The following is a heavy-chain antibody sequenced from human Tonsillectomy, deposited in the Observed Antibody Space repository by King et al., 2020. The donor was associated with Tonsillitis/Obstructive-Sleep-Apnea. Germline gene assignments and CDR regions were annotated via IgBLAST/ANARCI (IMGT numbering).Heavy chain of an antibody. D-gene: IGHD2-2*01. V-gene: IGHV1-2*02. J-gene: IGHJ6*03. Sequence: MQLVQSGAEVKKPGASVEVSCRASGYIFSGYFIHWARQAPGQGLEWMGWINPHSGDSHSAQTFQGRLTMTRDTSMNTVYMELRRLTSDDSAVYYCARDYALELRRPFYSYMDVWGTGSTVTV. CDR2: INPHSGDS. CDR1: GYIFSGYF. CDR3: ARDYALELRRPFYSYMDV.